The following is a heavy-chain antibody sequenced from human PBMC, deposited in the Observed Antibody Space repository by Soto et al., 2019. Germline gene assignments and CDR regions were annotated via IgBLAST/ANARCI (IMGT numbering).Heavy chain of an antibody. D-gene: IGHD2-2*01. J-gene: IGHJ6*02. CDR1: GGSISSSNW. CDR3: AREPRIVVVPAAKENYYGMDV. Sequence: QVQLQESGPGLVKPSGTLSLTCAVSGGSISSSNWWSWVRQPPGKGLEWIGEIYHSGSTNYNPSLKSRVTISVDKSKNQFSLKLSSVTAADTAVYYCAREPRIVVVPAAKENYYGMDVWGQGTTVTVSS. V-gene: IGHV4-4*02. CDR2: IYHSGST.